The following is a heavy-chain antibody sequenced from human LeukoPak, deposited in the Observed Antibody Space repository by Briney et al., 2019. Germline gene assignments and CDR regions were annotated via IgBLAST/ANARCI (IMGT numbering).Heavy chain of an antibody. J-gene: IGHJ4*02. D-gene: IGHD6-19*01. CDR3: AKDHKWLVDD. CDR1: GFTFKSFA. Sequence: GGSLRLSCAASGFTFKSFAMHWVRQAPGKGLEWVAFIKYDGSDKYYADSVKGRFTISRDNSKNTVYLQMNSLRSEDTALYYCAKDHKWLVDDWGQGTLVTVSS. CDR2: IKYDGSDK. V-gene: IGHV3-30*02.